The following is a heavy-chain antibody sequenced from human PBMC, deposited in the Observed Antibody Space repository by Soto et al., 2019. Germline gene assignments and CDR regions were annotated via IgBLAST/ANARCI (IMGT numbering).Heavy chain of an antibody. D-gene: IGHD6-13*01. CDR3: ARAAMGGSSWPFDY. V-gene: IGHV4-4*02. CDR1: GGSISSSNW. Sequence: QVQLQESGPGLVKPSGTLSLTCAVSGGSISSSNWWSWVRQPPGKGLEWIGESYHSGSTNYNPSLKSRVTISVDKSKNQFSLKLSSVTAANTAVSYCARAAMGGSSWPFDYWGQGTLVTVSS. J-gene: IGHJ4*02. CDR2: SYHSGST.